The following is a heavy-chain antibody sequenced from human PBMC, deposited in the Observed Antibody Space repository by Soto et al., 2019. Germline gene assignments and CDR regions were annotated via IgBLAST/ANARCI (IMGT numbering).Heavy chain of an antibody. CDR3: ARERSSGWFHFDY. Sequence: QVQLVQSGGGVVQPGRPLRLSCAASGFTLNSYVMHWVRQAPGKGLEWVALMSYDGSENYYADSVKGRFAVSRDNSKNTLYLQMNSLRTEDTAVYYCARERSSGWFHFDYWGQGTLVTVSS. CDR2: MSYDGSEN. D-gene: IGHD6-19*01. CDR1: GFTLNSYV. V-gene: IGHV3-30*09. J-gene: IGHJ4*02.